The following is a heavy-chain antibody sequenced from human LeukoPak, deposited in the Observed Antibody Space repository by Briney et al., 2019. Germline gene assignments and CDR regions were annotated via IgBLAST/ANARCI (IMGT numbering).Heavy chain of an antibody. Sequence: ASVKVSCKASGDTFTDYYVHWVRQAPGQGLEWMGWISPSSGGTNYAQKFQGRVTMTRDTSISTAYMELSSLRSDVTAVYYCARGWGFGSIDYWGQGTLVTVSS. V-gene: IGHV1-2*02. J-gene: IGHJ4*02. D-gene: IGHD7-27*01. CDR3: ARGWGFGSIDY. CDR2: ISPSSGGT. CDR1: GDTFTDYY.